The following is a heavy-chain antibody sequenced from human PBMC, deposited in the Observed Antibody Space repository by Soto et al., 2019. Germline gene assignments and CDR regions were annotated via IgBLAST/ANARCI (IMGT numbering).Heavy chain of an antibody. CDR3: ARDKGSYGDYDPYFDY. CDR1: GFTFSSYS. J-gene: IGHJ4*02. D-gene: IGHD4-17*01. Sequence: EVQLVESGGGLVQPGGSLRLSCAASGFTFSSYSMNWVRQAPGKGLEWVSYISSSSSTIYYADSVKGRFTISRDNAKNSLYLQMNSLRAEDTAVYYCARDKGSYGDYDPYFDYWGQGTLVTVSS. V-gene: IGHV3-48*01. CDR2: ISSSSSTI.